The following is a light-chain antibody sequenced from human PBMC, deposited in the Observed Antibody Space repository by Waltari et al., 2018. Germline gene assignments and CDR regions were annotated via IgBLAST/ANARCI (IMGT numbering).Light chain of an antibody. CDR3: QQYDNLP. J-gene: IGKJ4*01. CDR1: QDISNC. CDR2: DAS. Sequence: DIQMTQSPSSLSASVGDRVTITCQSSQDISNCLTWCQQKPGKAPNLLIYDASNLETGIPSRFSGSGSGTDFTFTFGSLQPEDIATHYCQQYDNLPFGGGTKVEIK. V-gene: IGKV1-33*01.